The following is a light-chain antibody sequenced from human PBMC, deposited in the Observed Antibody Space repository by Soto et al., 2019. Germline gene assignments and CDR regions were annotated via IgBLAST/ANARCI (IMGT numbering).Light chain of an antibody. CDR3: SSYAGRITLV. CDR1: RSDVGGYNL. Sequence: QSGLTQTASVSGSPGQSITMSCTGSRSDVGGYNLVSWYQQHPGKAPKLLISDDNKRPSGVSDRFSGSKSGNTASLTISGLQADDEGDYYCSSYAGRITLVFGGGTQVTVL. V-gene: IGLV2-23*01. J-gene: IGLJ2*01. CDR2: DDN.